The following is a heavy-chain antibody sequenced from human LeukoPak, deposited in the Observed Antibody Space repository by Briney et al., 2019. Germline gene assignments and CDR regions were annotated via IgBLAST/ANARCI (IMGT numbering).Heavy chain of an antibody. CDR3: AREKIAGVGAFDI. D-gene: IGHD1-26*01. CDR2: IYYSGST. V-gene: IGHV4-30-4*01. J-gene: IGHJ3*02. Sequence: SQTLSLTCTVSGGSISSGDYYWSWIRQPPGKGLEWIGYIYYSGSTNYNPSLKSRVTISVDTSKNQFSLKLSSVTAADTAVYYCAREKIAGVGAFDIWGQGTMVTVSS. CDR1: GGSISSGDYY.